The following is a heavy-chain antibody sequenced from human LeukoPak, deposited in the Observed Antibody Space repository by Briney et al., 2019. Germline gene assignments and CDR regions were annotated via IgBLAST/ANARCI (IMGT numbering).Heavy chain of an antibody. V-gene: IGHV4-59*01. CDR1: GGSISSYY. CDR2: IYYSGST. J-gene: IGHJ4*02. Sequence: SETLSLTCTVSGGSISSYYWSWIRQPPGKGLEWIGYIYYSGSTNYNPSLKSRVTISVDTSKNQFSLKLSSVTAADTAVYYCTRDPHYYDSGYFDYWGQGTLVTVSS. D-gene: IGHD3-22*01. CDR3: TRDPHYYDSGYFDY.